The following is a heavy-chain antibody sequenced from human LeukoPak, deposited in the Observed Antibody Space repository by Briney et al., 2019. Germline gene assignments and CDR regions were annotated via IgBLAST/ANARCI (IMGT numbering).Heavy chain of an antibody. CDR2: IYYSGST. J-gene: IGHJ6*03. D-gene: IGHD2-15*01. Sequence: TETLSLTCTVSGGSISSHYWSWIRQPPGKGLEWIGYIYYSGSTNYNPSLKSRVTISVDTSKNQFSLKLSSVTAADTAVYYCASMGRFLYMDVWGKGTTVTVSS. CDR3: ASMGRFLYMDV. CDR1: GGSISSHY. V-gene: IGHV4-59*08.